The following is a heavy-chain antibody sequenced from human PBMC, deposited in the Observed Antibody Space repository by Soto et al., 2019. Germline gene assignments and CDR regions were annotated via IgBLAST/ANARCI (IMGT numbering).Heavy chain of an antibody. D-gene: IGHD2-8*01. J-gene: IGHJ6*02. CDR3: ARLMTRYYYYGMDV. CDR2: IYYSGST. Sequence: LSLTCTVSGGSISSGSYYWGWIRQPPGKGLEWIGSIYYSGSTYYNPSLKSRVTISVDTSKNQFSLKLSSVTAADTAVYYCARLMTRYYYYGMDVWGQGTTVTVSS. V-gene: IGHV4-39*01. CDR1: GGSISSGSYY.